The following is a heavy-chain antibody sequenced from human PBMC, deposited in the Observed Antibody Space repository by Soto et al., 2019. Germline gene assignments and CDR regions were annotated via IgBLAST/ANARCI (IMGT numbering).Heavy chain of an antibody. CDR3: ARVIPGAEAWFHP. J-gene: IGHJ5*02. CDR1: GNTFTNFG. V-gene: IGHV1-18*01. CDR2: ISPYTDDP. D-gene: IGHD2-2*01. Sequence: QGQLVQSGVEVKKPGASVKVSCSSSGNTFTNFGVTWVRQAPGQGLEWMGWISPYTDDPSYAQKFQGRVTMTIDTSASTAYLDLRSLTSHDTAVYYCARVIPGAEAWFHPWGPGTLVTVAS.